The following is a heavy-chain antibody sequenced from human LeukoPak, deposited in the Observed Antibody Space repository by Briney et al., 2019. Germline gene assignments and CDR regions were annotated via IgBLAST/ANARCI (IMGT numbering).Heavy chain of an antibody. D-gene: IGHD3-10*01. V-gene: IGHV4-59*01. Sequence: KPSETLSLTCTVSGGSISSYYWSWIRQPPGKGLEWIGYIYYSGSTNYNPSLKSRVTISVDTSKNQFSLKLSSVTAADTAVYYCARVRFGLFDYWGQGTLVTVSS. J-gene: IGHJ4*02. CDR3: ARVRFGLFDY. CDR2: IYYSGST. CDR1: GGSISSYY.